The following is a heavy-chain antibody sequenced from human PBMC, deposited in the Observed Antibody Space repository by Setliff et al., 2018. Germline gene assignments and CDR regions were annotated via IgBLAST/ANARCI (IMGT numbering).Heavy chain of an antibody. CDR1: GYTFTSYA. V-gene: IGHV1-2*06. J-gene: IGHJ6*02. D-gene: IGHD3-22*01. Sequence: ASVKVSCKASGYTFTSYAMNWVRQAPGQGLEWVGRINPDSGGTNYAQKFQGRVTMTRDTSISTAYMELSRLRSDDTAVYYCARARDDGVYYDSSGVCYTGWYYYYGMDVWGQGTTVTVSS. CDR3: ARARDDGVYYDSSGVCYTGWYYYYGMDV. CDR2: INPDSGGT.